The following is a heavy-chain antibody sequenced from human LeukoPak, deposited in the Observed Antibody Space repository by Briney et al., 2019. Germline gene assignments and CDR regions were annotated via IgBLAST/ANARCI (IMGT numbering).Heavy chain of an antibody. CDR1: GGSISSYY. J-gene: IGHJ5*02. CDR3: ARAMDTAMVGTLNWFDP. Sequence: SETLSLTCTVSGGSISSYYWSWIRRPPGKGLEWIGYIYYSGSTNYNPSLKSRVTISVDTSKNQFSLKLSSVTAADTAVYYCARAMDTAMVGTLNWFDPWGQGTLVTVSS. D-gene: IGHD5-18*01. CDR2: IYYSGST. V-gene: IGHV4-59*01.